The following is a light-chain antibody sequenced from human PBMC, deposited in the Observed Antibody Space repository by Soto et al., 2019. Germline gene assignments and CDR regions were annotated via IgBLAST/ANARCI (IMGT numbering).Light chain of an antibody. CDR2: GAS. CDR3: LQYGHWRT. V-gene: IGKV3-15*01. J-gene: IGKJ1*01. CDR1: QSIGTS. Sequence: EIVMTQYPATLSVSPVERATLSCRAGQSIGTSLAWYQHKPGQLPRLLIYGASTRATGVPARFSGSGSGTEFTLTITNLQSEDFAVYYCLQYGHWRTFGQGTKVEI.